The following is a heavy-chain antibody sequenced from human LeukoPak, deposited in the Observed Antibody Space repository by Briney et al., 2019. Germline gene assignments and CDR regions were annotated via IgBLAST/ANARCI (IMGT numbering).Heavy chain of an antibody. J-gene: IGHJ5*02. CDR1: GFTFSSYA. CDR2: ISGSGGST. D-gene: IGHD3-10*01. V-gene: IGHV3-23*01. CDR3: AKARPMVRGVPNWFDP. Sequence: PGGSLRLSCAASGFTFSSYAMSWVRQAPGKGLEWVSAISGSGGSTYYADSVKGRFTISRDNSKNTLYLQMNSLRAEDTAVYYCAKARPMVRGVPNWFDPWGQGTLVTVSS.